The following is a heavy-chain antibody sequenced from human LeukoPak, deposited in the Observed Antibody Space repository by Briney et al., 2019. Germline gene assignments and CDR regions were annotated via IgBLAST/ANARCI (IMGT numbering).Heavy chain of an antibody. J-gene: IGHJ4*02. CDR2: ISAYNGNT. V-gene: IGHV1-18*01. Sequence: GASVKVSCKASGYTFTSYGISWVRQAPGQGLEWMGWISAYNGNTNYAQKLQGKVTMTTDTSTSTAYMELRSLRSDDTAVYYCARDPNFLKRIVGASFDYWGQGTLVTVSS. D-gene: IGHD1-26*01. CDR1: GYTFTSYG. CDR3: ARDPNFLKRIVGASFDY.